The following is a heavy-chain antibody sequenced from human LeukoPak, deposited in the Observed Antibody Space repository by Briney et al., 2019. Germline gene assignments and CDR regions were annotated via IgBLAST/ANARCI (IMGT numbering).Heavy chain of an antibody. CDR1: GFTFSSYE. D-gene: IGHD6-19*01. CDR2: IKQDGSEK. CDR3: AKDLGQWLVFRSNWFDP. J-gene: IGHJ5*02. V-gene: IGHV3-7*01. Sequence: GGSLRLSCAASGFTFSSYEMNWVRQAPGKGLEWVANIKQDGSEKYYVDSVKGRFTISRDKSKKTLYLQMNSLRVEDTAVYYCAKDLGQWLVFRSNWFDPWGQGTLVTVSS.